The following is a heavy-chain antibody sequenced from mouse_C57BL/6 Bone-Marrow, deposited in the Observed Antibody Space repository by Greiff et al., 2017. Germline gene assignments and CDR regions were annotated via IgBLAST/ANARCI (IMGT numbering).Heavy chain of an antibody. CDR1: GFTFSSYA. CDR2: ISDGGSYT. V-gene: IGHV5-4*01. Sequence: EVQLQESGGGLVKPGGSLKLSCAASGFTFSSYAMSWVRQPPEKRLEWVATISDGGSYTYYPDTVKGRFTISRDNAKNNLYLQMSHLKSEDTAMYYCARDAYYYGSPYYFDYWGQGTTLTVSS. D-gene: IGHD1-1*01. CDR3: ARDAYYYGSPYYFDY. J-gene: IGHJ2*01.